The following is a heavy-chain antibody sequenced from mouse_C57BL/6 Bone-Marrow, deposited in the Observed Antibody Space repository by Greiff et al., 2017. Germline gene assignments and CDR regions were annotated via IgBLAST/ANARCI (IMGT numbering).Heavy chain of an antibody. CDR2: IRSKSNNYAT. CDR3: VSIITTVVGYAMDY. CDR1: GFSFNTYA. Sequence: EVMLVESGGGLVQPKGSLKLSCAASGFSFNTYAMNWVRQAPGKGLEWVARIRSKSNNYATYYAASVKDRFTISREDSESMLYLQMNNLKTEDTAMYYCVSIITTVVGYAMDYWGQGTSVTVSS. D-gene: IGHD1-1*01. V-gene: IGHV10-1*01. J-gene: IGHJ4*01.